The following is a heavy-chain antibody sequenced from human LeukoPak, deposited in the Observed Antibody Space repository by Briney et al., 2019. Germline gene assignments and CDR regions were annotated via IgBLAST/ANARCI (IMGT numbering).Heavy chain of an antibody. CDR3: AKDVNQAGGYCSGGSCSSVDH. J-gene: IGHJ5*02. CDR2: INTGGSDT. Sequence: GGSLRLSCAASGFTFSKYWVHWVRQAPGKGLVWVSRINTGGSDTTYAYSVKGRFNISRENSKNTMYLHMNSLRPEDMAVYYCAKDVNQAGGYCSGGSCSSVDHWGQGTLVTVSS. CDR1: GFTFSKYW. V-gene: IGHV3-74*03. D-gene: IGHD2-15*01.